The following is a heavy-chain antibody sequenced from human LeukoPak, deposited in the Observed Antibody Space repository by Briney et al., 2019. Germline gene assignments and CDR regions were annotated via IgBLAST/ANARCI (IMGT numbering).Heavy chain of an antibody. J-gene: IGHJ4*02. Sequence: SVKVSCKASGGTFSSYAISWVRQAPGQGLEWMGGIIPIFGTANYAQKFQGRVTITTDESTSTAYMELSSLRSEDTAVYYCARGRAVPAAMGYWGQGTLVTVSS. CDR2: IIPIFGTA. V-gene: IGHV1-69*05. D-gene: IGHD2-2*01. CDR1: GGTFSSYA. CDR3: ARGRAVPAAMGY.